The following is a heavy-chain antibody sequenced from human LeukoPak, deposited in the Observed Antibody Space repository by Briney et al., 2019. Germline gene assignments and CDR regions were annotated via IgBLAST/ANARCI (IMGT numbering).Heavy chain of an antibody. CDR2: IYMSGST. J-gene: IGHJ6*03. CDR3: ARVAISLVGLDNYYYYMDV. CDR1: GGAISSYD. D-gene: IGHD2-2*03. Sequence: SETLSLTCTVSGGAISSYDWSWIRQPAGKGLEWFGRIYMSGSTNYNPSLKSRVTMSVDTSKNQFSLKLSSVTPEDTAVYYCARVAISLVGLDNYYYYMDVWGKGTTVTVSS. V-gene: IGHV4-4*07.